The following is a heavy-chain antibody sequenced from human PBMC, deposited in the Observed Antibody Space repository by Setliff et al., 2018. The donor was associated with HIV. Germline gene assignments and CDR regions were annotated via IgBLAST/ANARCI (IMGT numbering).Heavy chain of an antibody. CDR2: IHTSGST. D-gene: IGHD3-10*01. V-gene: IGHV4-61*09. Sequence: SETLSLTCTVSGGSISRGSYYWSWIRQPAGKGLEWIGHIHTSGSTKYNPPLKSRVTISADTSKTQFSLNLSAVTAAETAVYYCARVGYHGSGRYSFDYWGQGTLVTVSS. CDR1: GGSISRGSYY. CDR3: ARVGYHGSGRYSFDY. J-gene: IGHJ4*02.